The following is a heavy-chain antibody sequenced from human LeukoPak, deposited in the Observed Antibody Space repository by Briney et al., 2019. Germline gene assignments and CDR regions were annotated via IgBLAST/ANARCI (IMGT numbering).Heavy chain of an antibody. CDR1: GGSFSGYY. V-gene: IGHV4-34*01. CDR3: ARGGGMVQNWFDP. CDR2: IYHSGST. J-gene: IGHJ5*02. D-gene: IGHD1-1*01. Sequence: SETLSLTCAVYGGSFSGYYWSWIRQPPGKGLEWIGYIYHSGSTYYNPSLKSRVTISVDRSKNQFSLKLSSVTAADTAVYYCARGGGMVQNWFDPWGQGTLVTVSS.